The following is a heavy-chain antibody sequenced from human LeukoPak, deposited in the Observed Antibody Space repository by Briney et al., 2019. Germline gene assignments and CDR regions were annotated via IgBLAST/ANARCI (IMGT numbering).Heavy chain of an antibody. CDR3: ARSDYGANSFDY. J-gene: IGHJ4*02. Sequence: SETLSLTCTVSGGSVSSYYWSWIRQPPGKGLEWIGYIYYSGSTSYSPSLKSRVTISVDTSKNQFSLKLSSVTDADTAVYYCARSDYGANSFDYWGQGTLVTVSS. D-gene: IGHD4/OR15-4a*01. V-gene: IGHV4-59*02. CDR1: GGSVSSYY. CDR2: IYYSGST.